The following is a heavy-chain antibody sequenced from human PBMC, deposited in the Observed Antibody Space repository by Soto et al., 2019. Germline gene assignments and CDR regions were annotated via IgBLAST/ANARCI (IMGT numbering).Heavy chain of an antibody. Sequence: PGGSLRLSCAASGFTFGSYAMTWVRQAPGKGLEWVSTLSGSGDSTYYADSVKGRFTMSRDNSNNILQLQMNSLRAEDTAVYYCAKDLGYYGSGSLGAFDIWGQGTMVTVSS. D-gene: IGHD3-10*01. CDR2: LSGSGDST. CDR3: AKDLGYYGSGSLGAFDI. V-gene: IGHV3-23*01. CDR1: GFTFGSYA. J-gene: IGHJ3*02.